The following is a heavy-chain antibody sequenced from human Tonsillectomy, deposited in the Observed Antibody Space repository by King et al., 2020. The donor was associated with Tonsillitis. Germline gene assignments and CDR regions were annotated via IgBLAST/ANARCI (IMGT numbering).Heavy chain of an antibody. CDR2: ISASGGST. Sequence: QLVQSGGGLVQPGGSLRLSCAASGFTFSSYAMSWVRQAPGKGLEWGSGISASGGSTYYADSVKGRFTISSDSSNNTLYLQMNSLRVEDTAVYYCAKERNVDSSSANYWGQGTLVTVSS. D-gene: IGHD6-6*01. CDR3: AKERNVDSSSANY. J-gene: IGHJ4*02. CDR1: GFTFSSYA. V-gene: IGHV3-23*04.